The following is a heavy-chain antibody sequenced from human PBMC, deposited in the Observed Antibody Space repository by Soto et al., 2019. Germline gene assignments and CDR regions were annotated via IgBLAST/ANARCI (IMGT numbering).Heavy chain of an antibody. CDR2: INAGNGNT. CDR3: ARSLQVATKYYYGMDV. Sequence: ASVKVSCKASGYTFTSYAMHWVRQAPGQRLEWMGWINAGNGNTKYSQKFQGRVTITRDTSASTAYMELSSLRSEDTAVYYCARSLQVATKYYYGMDVWGQGTTVTVSS. CDR1: GYTFTSYA. J-gene: IGHJ6*02. D-gene: IGHD5-12*01. V-gene: IGHV1-3*01.